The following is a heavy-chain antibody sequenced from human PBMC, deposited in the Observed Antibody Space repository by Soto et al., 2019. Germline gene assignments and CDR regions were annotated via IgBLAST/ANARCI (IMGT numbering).Heavy chain of an antibody. J-gene: IGHJ4*02. CDR1: GYTFTGYY. CDR3: VRSRDSSGYLDY. Sequence: QVQLVQSGAEVKKPGSSVKVPCKASGYTFTGYYLHWVRQAPGQGLEWMGWINPKSGGSKYIEKFQGRVTMSRDTSISTAYIALSRLRFDDTAVYYCVRSRDSSGYLDYWGQGTVVTVSP. CDR2: INPKSGGS. D-gene: IGHD3-22*01. V-gene: IGHV1-2*02.